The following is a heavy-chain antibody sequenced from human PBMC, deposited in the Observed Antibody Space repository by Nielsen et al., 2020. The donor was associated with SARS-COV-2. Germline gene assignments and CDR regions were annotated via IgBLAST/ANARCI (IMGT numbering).Heavy chain of an antibody. D-gene: IGHD3-10*01. CDR3: AKDDVVRGDAFDV. V-gene: IGHV3-23*01. CDR1: GFTFNIYA. Sequence: GESLKISCAASGFTFNIYAMAWVRRAPGRGLQWVTAISASGGGTYYTDSVKGRLSISRDNSKNTLYLQMHSLRVEDTAVYYCAKDDVVRGDAFDVWGPGTMVTVSS. J-gene: IGHJ3*01. CDR2: ISASGGGT.